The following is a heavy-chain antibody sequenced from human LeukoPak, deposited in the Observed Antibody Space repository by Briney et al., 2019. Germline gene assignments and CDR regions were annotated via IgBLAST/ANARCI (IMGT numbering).Heavy chain of an antibody. J-gene: IGHJ4*02. Sequence: GRSLRLSCAASGFTFDDYAMHWVRQAPGKGLEWVSGISWNSGSIGYADSVKGRFTISRDNAKNSLYLQMHSLRCEHRALYYCAKDFKQLVTFFDYWGQGTLVTVSS. V-gene: IGHV3-9*01. CDR3: AKDFKQLVTFFDY. D-gene: IGHD6-13*01. CDR1: GFTFDDYA. CDR2: ISWNSGSI.